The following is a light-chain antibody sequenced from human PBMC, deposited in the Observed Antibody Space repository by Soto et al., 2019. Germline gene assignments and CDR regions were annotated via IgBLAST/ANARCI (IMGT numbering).Light chain of an antibody. V-gene: IGLV2-23*02. CDR3: CSYAGTSSFVL. CDR1: RTDVGSYDL. CDR2: EVT. Sequence: QSALTQPASVSGSPGQSITISCTGTRTDVGSYDLVSWSQQLPGKVPKLVIYEVTKRPSGVSNRFSGSKSGNTASLTISGLQAEDEADYYCCSYAGTSSFVLFGGGTQLTVL. J-gene: IGLJ2*01.